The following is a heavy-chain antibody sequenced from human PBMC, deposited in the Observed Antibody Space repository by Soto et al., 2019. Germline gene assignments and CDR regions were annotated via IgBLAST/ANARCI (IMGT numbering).Heavy chain of an antibody. J-gene: IGHJ6*03. CDR3: AKHGGPSYSYYMDV. CDR2: IRGSGDVT. D-gene: IGHD3-3*01. V-gene: IGHV3-23*01. Sequence: EVQLLESGGGLVQPGGSLRLSCAASGFTFSNYAMTWVRQAPGKGLEWAPVIRGSGDVTYYADSVQGRFAISRDNSKNTLYLQMNSLRDEDTAIYYCAKHGGPSYSYYMDVWGKGTTVTVSS. CDR1: GFTFSNYA.